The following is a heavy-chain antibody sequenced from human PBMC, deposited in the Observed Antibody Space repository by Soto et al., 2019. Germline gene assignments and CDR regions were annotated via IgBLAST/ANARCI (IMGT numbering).Heavy chain of an antibody. J-gene: IGHJ5*02. CDR1: GFTFGAYA. Sequence: GSLRLSCVASGFTFGAYAMTWVRQSPEKRLEWVSGISDSGDATDYADSVKGRFTISRDNSKNTLYLQMNNLRAEDTAIYYCASPGVAIIGFRLDPWGQGTLVTVSS. D-gene: IGHD6-13*01. CDR3: ASPGVAIIGFRLDP. CDR2: ISDSGDAT. V-gene: IGHV3-23*01.